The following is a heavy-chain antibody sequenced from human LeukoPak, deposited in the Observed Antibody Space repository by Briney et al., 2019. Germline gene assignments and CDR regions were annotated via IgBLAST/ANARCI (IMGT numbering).Heavy chain of an antibody. Sequence: GGSLRLSCAVSGFAFSSYWMGWVRQAPGKGLEWVANIKQDGSEKYYVDSVKGRFTISRDNAKNSLYLQMNSLRAEDTAVYHCARDCSSTSCYWTFDYWGQGTLVTVSS. CDR3: ARDCSSTSCYWTFDY. CDR2: IKQDGSEK. V-gene: IGHV3-7*01. CDR1: GFAFSSYW. J-gene: IGHJ4*02. D-gene: IGHD2-2*01.